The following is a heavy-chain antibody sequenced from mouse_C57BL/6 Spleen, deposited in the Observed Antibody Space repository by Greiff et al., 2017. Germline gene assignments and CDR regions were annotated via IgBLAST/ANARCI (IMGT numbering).Heavy chain of an antibody. CDR2: ISSGGDYI. D-gene: IGHD4-1*01. V-gene: IGHV5-9-1*02. CDR1: GFTFSSYA. CDR3: TREGDWDPCDY. J-gene: IGHJ2*01. Sequence: DVQLVESGEGLVKPGGSLKLSCAASGFTFSSYAMSWVRQTPEKRLEWVAYISSGGDYIYYADTVKGRFTISRDNARNTLYLQMSSLKSEDTAMYYCTREGDWDPCDYWGQGTTLTVSS.